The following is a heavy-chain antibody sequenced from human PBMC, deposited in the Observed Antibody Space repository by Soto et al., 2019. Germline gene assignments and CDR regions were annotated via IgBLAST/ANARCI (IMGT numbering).Heavy chain of an antibody. V-gene: IGHV3-21*01. D-gene: IGHD5-12*01. J-gene: IGHJ3*02. CDR2: ISSSSSYV. CDR1: EFTFSSYS. Sequence: PGGSLRLSCAASEFTFSSYSMNWVRQAPGKGLEWVSSISSSSSYVYYADSVKGRFTISRDNAKNSLYLQMNSLRAEDTAVYYCARDPSIPGGYDSDNAFDIWGQGTMVTVSS. CDR3: ARDPSIPGGYDSDNAFDI.